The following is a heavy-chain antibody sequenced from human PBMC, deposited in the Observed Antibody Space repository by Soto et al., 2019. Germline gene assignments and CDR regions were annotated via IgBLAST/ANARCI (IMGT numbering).Heavy chain of an antibody. CDR1: GGTFSSHV. CDR3: ARDLEFRDGNISHLDY. J-gene: IGHJ4*02. Sequence: QVQLVQSGAEVKKPGSSVKVSCKASGGTFSSHVFNWVRQAPGQGLEWMGGIMPIIGTANYAQKFKGRVTITADESTRTAYMELSSLRSEDTAVYYCARDLEFRDGNISHLDYWGQGTLVTVSS. V-gene: IGHV1-69*01. CDR2: IMPIIGTA. D-gene: IGHD3-10*01.